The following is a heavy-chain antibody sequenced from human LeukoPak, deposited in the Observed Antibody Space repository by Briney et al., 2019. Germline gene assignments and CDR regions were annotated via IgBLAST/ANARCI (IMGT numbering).Heavy chain of an antibody. V-gene: IGHV4-59*01. CDR1: GCSISSYY. J-gene: IGHJ4*02. D-gene: IGHD6-19*01. Sequence: SETLSLTCTVSGCSISSYYWSWIRQPPGKGLEWIGYIYYSGSTNYNPSLKSRVTISVDTSKNQFSLKLSSVTAADTAVYYCARDRAVAGQGFDYWGQGTLVTVSS. CDR3: ARDRAVAGQGFDY. CDR2: IYYSGST.